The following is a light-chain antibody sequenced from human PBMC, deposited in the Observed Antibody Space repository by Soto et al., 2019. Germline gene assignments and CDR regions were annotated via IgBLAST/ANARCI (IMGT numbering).Light chain of an antibody. CDR1: QSVSSN. V-gene: IGKV3-15*01. Sequence: EIGMTQSPDTLSVSPGERATLSCRASQSVSSNLAWYQQKPGQAPRLLIFRASTRATGIPARFSGSGSGTEFTLTISSLQSEDFAVYHCQQYNNYPYTFGQGTTQEIK. J-gene: IGKJ2*01. CDR3: QQYNNYPYT. CDR2: RAS.